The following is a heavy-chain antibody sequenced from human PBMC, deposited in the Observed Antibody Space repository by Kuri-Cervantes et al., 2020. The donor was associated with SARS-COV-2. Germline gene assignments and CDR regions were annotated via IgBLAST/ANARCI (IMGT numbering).Heavy chain of an antibody. V-gene: IGHV3-21*01. CDR1: GFTFSSYS. CDR3: ARLLYGSGSYYKD. CDR2: ISSSSSYI. Sequence: GGSLRLSCAASGFTFSSYSMNWVRQAPGKGLEWVSSISSSSSYIYYADSVEGRFTIARDNAKNSLYLQMNSLRAEDTAVYYCARLLYGSGSYYKDWGQGTLVTVSS. D-gene: IGHD3-10*01. J-gene: IGHJ4*02.